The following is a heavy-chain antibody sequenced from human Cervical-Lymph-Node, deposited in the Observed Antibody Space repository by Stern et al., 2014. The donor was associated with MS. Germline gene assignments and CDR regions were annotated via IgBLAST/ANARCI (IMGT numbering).Heavy chain of an antibody. CDR3: ATYYYDSSGYYYSFQH. CDR2: FDPQDGET. Sequence: QVQLLQPGAEVKKPGASVKVSCKVSGYTLTELSMHWVRQGPGKGLEWMGGFDPQDGETVYAQKFQGRVTMTEDTSTDTAYMELSSLRSEDTAVYYCATYYYDSSGYYYSFQHWGQGTLVTVSS. D-gene: IGHD3-22*01. J-gene: IGHJ1*01. CDR1: GYTLTELS. V-gene: IGHV1-24*01.